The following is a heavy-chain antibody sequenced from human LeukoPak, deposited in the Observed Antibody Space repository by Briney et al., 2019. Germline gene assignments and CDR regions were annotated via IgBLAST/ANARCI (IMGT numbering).Heavy chain of an antibody. J-gene: IGHJ4*02. Sequence: ASVKVSCKASGYTFTGYYIHWVRQAPGQGLEWMGWINPKSGGANYAQKFQGRVTMTRDTSISTAYMELSRLRSVDTAVYYCARTPDYYDSSGYYGYWGQGTLVTVSS. CDR3: ARTPDYYDSSGYYGY. D-gene: IGHD3-22*01. V-gene: IGHV1-2*02. CDR2: INPKSGGA. CDR1: GYTFTGYY.